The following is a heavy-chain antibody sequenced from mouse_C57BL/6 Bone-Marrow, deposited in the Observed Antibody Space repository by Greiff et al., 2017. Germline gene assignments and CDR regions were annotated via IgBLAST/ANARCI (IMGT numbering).Heavy chain of an antibody. V-gene: IGHV1-55*01. CDR2: IYPGSGST. CDR3: ARVPGRRSYAMDY. D-gene: IGHD3-1*01. Sequence: QVQLQQPGAELVKPGASVKMSCKASGYTFTSYWITWVKQRPGQGLEWIGDIYPGSGSTNYNEKFKSKATLTVDTASSTAYMQLSSLTSEDSAVYYWARVPGRRSYAMDYWGQGTSVTVSS. J-gene: IGHJ4*01. CDR1: GYTFTSYW.